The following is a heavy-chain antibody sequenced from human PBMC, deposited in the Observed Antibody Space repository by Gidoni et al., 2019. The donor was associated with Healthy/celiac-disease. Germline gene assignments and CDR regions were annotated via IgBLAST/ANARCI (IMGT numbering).Heavy chain of an antibody. J-gene: IGHJ6*02. V-gene: IGHV3-21*01. CDR2: ISSSSSYI. CDR1: GSTFSSYS. D-gene: IGHD6-19*01. CDR3: ARDLLGRAVVAGNYYYYGMDV. Sequence: EVQLVESGGGLVKPGGSLRLSCAASGSTFSSYSMNWVRQAHGKGLEWVSSISSSSSYIYYADSVKGRFTISRDNAKNSLYLQMNSLRAEDTAVYYCARDLLGRAVVAGNYYYYGMDVWGQGTTVTVSS.